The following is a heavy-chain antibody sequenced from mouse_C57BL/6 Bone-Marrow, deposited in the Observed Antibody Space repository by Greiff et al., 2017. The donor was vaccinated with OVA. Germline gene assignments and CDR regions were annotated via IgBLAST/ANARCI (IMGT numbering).Heavy chain of an antibody. J-gene: IGHJ3*01. V-gene: IGHV1-69*01. CDR3: ARGTFAY. Sequence: QVQLQQPGAELVMPGASVKLSCKASGYTFTSYWMHWVKQRPGQGLEWIGEIDPSDSYTNYNQKFKGKSTLTVDKSSSTAYMQLSSLTSEDSAVYYCARGTFAYWGQGTLVTVSA. CDR1: GYTFTSYW. D-gene: IGHD3-3*01. CDR2: IDPSDSYT.